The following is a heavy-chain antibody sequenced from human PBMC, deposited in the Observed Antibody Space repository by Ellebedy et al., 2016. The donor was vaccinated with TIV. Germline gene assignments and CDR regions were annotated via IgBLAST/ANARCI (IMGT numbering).Heavy chain of an antibody. J-gene: IGHJ4*02. CDR1: GFTFSSYG. Sequence: GGSLRLSXAASGFTFSSYGMHWVRRALGKGLEWVADIWSDGATKYYSDSVKGRFTISRDNSKNTLYLQMNSLRAEDTAVYYCAREIIYGGYYFDYWGQGTLVTVSS. CDR3: AREIIYGGYYFDY. D-gene: IGHD4-23*01. V-gene: IGHV3-33*01. CDR2: IWSDGATK.